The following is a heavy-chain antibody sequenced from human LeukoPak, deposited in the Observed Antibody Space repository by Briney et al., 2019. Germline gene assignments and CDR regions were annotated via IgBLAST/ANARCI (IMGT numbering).Heavy chain of an antibody. V-gene: IGHV3-43D*04. Sequence: GGSLRLSCAASGFTFDDYAMHWVRQAPGKGLEWVSLISWDGGSTYYADSVKGRFTISRDNSKNTLYLQMNSLRAEDTAVYHCAKDYDFWSDNRRYAFDFWGQGTMVTVSS. CDR1: GFTFDDYA. CDR2: ISWDGGST. CDR3: AKDYDFWSDNRRYAFDF. D-gene: IGHD3-3*01. J-gene: IGHJ3*01.